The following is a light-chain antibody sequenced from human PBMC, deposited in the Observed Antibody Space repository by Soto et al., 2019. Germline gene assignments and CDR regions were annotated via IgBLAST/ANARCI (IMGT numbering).Light chain of an antibody. CDR3: QQYNTWPGWT. Sequence: EVVMTQSPAALSVSPGERATLSCRASKGINSNLAWYQQKPGQAPRLLVYGASTMATGIPARFSGTGSGTEFTLTISSLQSDDFAVYYCQQYNTWPGWTFGQGTKVEIK. CDR1: KGINSN. CDR2: GAS. J-gene: IGKJ1*01. V-gene: IGKV3-15*01.